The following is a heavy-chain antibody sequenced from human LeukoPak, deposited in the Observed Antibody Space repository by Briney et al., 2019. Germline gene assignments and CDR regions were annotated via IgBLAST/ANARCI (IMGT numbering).Heavy chain of an antibody. D-gene: IGHD4-17*01. CDR1: GFTFSSYG. CDR2: IWYDGSNK. Sequence: PGGSLRLSCAASGFTFSSYGMHWVRQAPGKGLEWVAVIWYDGSNKYYADSVEGRFTISRDNSKNTLYLQMNSLRAEDTAVYYCARDGSVNDYGDYAGAFDIWGQGTKVTVSS. V-gene: IGHV3-33*01. J-gene: IGHJ3*02. CDR3: ARDGSVNDYGDYAGAFDI.